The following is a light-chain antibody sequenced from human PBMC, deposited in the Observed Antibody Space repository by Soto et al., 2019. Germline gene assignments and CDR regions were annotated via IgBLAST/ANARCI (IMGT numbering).Light chain of an antibody. CDR3: QQYYSTLT. Sequence: DIVMTQSPDSLAVSLGERATINCKSSQSVLYSSNNKNYLAWYQQKPGQPPKLLIYWASTRESGVPDRFSGSGSGTDFDLTRISLQAEDVAVYYCQQYYSTLTFGGGTKVEIK. V-gene: IGKV4-1*01. J-gene: IGKJ4*01. CDR2: WAS. CDR1: QSVLYSSNNKNY.